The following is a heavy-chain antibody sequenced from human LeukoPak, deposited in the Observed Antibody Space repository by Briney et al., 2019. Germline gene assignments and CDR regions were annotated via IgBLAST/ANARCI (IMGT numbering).Heavy chain of an antibody. CDR1: GGSFSGYY. V-gene: IGHV4-34*01. CDR3: ARYSSGWTGGYFDY. Sequence: SETLSLTCAVYGGSFSGYYWSWIRQPPGKGLEWIGEINHSGSTNYNPSLKSRVTTSVDTSKNQFSLKLSSVTAADTAVYYCARYSSGWTGGYFDYWGQGTLVTVSS. J-gene: IGHJ4*02. D-gene: IGHD6-19*01. CDR2: INHSGST.